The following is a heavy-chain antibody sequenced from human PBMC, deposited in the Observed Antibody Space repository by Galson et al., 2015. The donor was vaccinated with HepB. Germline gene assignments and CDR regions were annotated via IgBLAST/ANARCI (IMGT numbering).Heavy chain of an antibody. J-gene: IGHJ3*02. CDR3: ARDPSNYVGAFDI. Sequence: SLRLSCAVSGFTFSSYAMSWVRQAPGQGLEWVSAISGSGGSTYYADSVKGRFTISRDNPKNMLYLQMNSLRAEDTAVYYCARDPSNYVGAFDIWGQGTMVTVSS. CDR2: ISGSGGST. D-gene: IGHD4-23*01. CDR1: GFTFSSYA. V-gene: IGHV3-23*01.